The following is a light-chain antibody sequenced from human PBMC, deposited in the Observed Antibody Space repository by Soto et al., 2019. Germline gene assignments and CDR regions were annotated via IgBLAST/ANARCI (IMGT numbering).Light chain of an antibody. CDR3: QQYTIWLFT. V-gene: IGKV3-15*01. J-gene: IGKJ4*01. Sequence: EIVITQSPATLSVSSGERATLSCRASQSVSSNLAWYQQKPREAPRLLIYGASTRATGIPARFSGSGSGTEFTLTISSLQSADVSVSHCQQYTIWLFTFDVRAKV. CDR1: QSVSSN. CDR2: GAS.